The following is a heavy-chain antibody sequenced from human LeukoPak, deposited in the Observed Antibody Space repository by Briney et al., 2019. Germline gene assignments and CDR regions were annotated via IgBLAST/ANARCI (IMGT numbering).Heavy chain of an antibody. J-gene: IGHJ4*02. Sequence: GGSLRLSCAASGLTFRNYAMSWVRQAPEKGLEWVSAISGYGYNTYYADSVQGRFTISRDNSKNTLHLQMNSLRAEDTAVYYCAKMGPGAYYYDSSDFDFWGQGTLVTVSS. V-gene: IGHV3-23*01. D-gene: IGHD3-22*01. CDR3: AKMGPGAYYYDSSDFDF. CDR2: ISGYGYNT. CDR1: GLTFRNYA.